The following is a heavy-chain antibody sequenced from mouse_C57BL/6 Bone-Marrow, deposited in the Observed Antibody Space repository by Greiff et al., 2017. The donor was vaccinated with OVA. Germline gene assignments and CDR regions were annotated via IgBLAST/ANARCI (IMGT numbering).Heavy chain of an antibody. CDR1: GYTFTDYY. V-gene: IGHV1-84*01. Sequence: QVQLQQSGPELVKPGASVKISCKASGYTFTDYYINWVKQRPGQGLEWIGWIYPGSGNTKYNEKFKGKATLTVDKSSSTAYMQFSSLTSEDSAIYYCARALLGYDFDYWGQGTTLTVSS. CDR3: ARALLGYDFDY. D-gene: IGHD3-2*02. CDR2: IYPGSGNT. J-gene: IGHJ2*01.